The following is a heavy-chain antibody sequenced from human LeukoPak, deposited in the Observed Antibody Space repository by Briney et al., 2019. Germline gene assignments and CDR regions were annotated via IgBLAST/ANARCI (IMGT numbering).Heavy chain of an antibody. CDR2: ISSNSSTI. CDR1: GFTFSSYS. V-gene: IGHV3-48*01. Sequence: PGGSLRLSCAASGFTFSSYSMNWVRQAPGKGLEWVSYISSNSSTIYYADSVKGRFTISRDNAKNSLYLQMNSLRAEDTAVYYCARENDYWGQGTLVTVSS. J-gene: IGHJ4*02. CDR3: ARENDY.